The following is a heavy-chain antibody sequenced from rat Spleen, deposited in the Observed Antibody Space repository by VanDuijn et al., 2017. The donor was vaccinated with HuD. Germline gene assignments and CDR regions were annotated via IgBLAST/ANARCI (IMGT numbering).Heavy chain of an antibody. D-gene: IGHD1-4*01. CDR3: ASPGY. J-gene: IGHJ2*01. Sequence: EVQLVESGGGLVQPGRSMKLSCAASGFTFSDYNMAWVRQAPKKGLEWVATISYEGSSTYYGDSVKGRFTISRDNAKSTLYLQMDSLRSEDTATYYCASPGYWGQGVMVTVSS. CDR1: GFTFSDYN. V-gene: IGHV5-22*01. CDR2: ISYEGSST.